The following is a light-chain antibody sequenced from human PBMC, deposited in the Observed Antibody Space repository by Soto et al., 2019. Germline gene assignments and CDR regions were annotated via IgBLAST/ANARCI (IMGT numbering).Light chain of an antibody. V-gene: IGKV3D-20*02. CDR2: GAS. Sequence: EIVLTQSPGTLSLSPGERATLSCRASQSVSSSYFAWYQQKPGQAPRLLIYGASNRATGVPDRFSGSGSGTDFTLTISRLEHEDFAVYYCQQRSNWPPGSTFGGGTKVEIK. CDR3: QQRSNWPPGST. CDR1: QSVSSSY. J-gene: IGKJ4*01.